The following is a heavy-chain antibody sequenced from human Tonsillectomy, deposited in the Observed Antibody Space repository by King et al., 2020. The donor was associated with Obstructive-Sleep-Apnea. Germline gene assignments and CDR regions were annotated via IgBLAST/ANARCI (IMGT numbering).Heavy chain of an antibody. CDR1: GGSISSYY. D-gene: IGHD3-22*01. V-gene: IGHV4-59*01. CDR3: AREGIYDSSPVDY. Sequence: VQLQESGPGLVKPSETLSLTCTVSGGSISSYYWSWIRQPPGKGLEWIGYIYYSGSTNYNPSLKSRVTISVDTSKNQFSLKLSSVTAADTAVYYCAREGIYDSSPVDYWGQGTLVTVSS. J-gene: IGHJ4*02. CDR2: IYYSGST.